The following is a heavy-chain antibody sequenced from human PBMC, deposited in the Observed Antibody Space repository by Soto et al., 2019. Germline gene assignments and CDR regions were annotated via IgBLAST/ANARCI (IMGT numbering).Heavy chain of an antibody. D-gene: IGHD3-22*01. J-gene: IGHJ4*02. CDR2: IHPSDSDT. CDR1: GYSFNNNW. V-gene: IGHV5-51*01. Sequence: GESLKISCKGSGYSFNNNWIGWVRQMPGKGLEWMGIIHPSDSDTRYSPSFQGQVTMSVDKSISTAWLQWSSLKASDTAMYYCARRDSSGFPDYWGQGTLVTVSS. CDR3: ARRDSSGFPDY.